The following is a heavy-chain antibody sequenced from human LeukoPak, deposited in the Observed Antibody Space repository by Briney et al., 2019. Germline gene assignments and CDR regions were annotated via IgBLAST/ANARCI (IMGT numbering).Heavy chain of an antibody. Sequence: SETLSLTCTVSGGSISSSSYYWGWIRQPPGKGLEWIGSIYYSGSTYYNPSLKSRVTISVDTSKNQFSLKLSSVTAADTAVYYCARDYSGAREYYDFWSGDNWFDPWGQGTLVTVSS. CDR2: IYYSGST. V-gene: IGHV4-39*07. CDR3: ARDYSGAREYYDFWSGDNWFDP. D-gene: IGHD3-3*01. CDR1: GGSISSSSYY. J-gene: IGHJ5*02.